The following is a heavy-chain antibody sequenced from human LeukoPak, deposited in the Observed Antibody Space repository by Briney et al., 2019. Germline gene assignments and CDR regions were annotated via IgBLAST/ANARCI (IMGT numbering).Heavy chain of an antibody. CDR1: GITFGIYW. Sequence: GGSLRLPCAASGITFGIYWMSWVRQAPGKGLEWVANIKQDGSDKYYVDSVKGRFTISRDNAKNSLYLQMNSLRAEDTAVYYCARACYYDSSGYCHDAFDSWGQGTMVTVSS. CDR2: IKQDGSDK. D-gene: IGHD3-22*01. CDR3: ARACYYDSSGYCHDAFDS. V-gene: IGHV3-7*01. J-gene: IGHJ3*02.